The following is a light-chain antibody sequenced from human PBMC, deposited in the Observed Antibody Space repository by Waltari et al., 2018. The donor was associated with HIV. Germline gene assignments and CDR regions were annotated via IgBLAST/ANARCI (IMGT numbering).Light chain of an antibody. J-gene: IGLJ1*01. V-gene: IGLV1-40*01. CDR3: QSYDSRLGGLYV. CDR1: SSNIGAGFD. CDR2: GLI. Sequence: QPVLTQPPSVSGAPGQRVTISCTGSSSNIGAGFDVYWYQQHPGKAPKLLINGLIKRPSGVPDRFSDSRSGTSASLAITVLQAEDEAEDYCQSYDSRLGGLYVFGSGTKVTVL.